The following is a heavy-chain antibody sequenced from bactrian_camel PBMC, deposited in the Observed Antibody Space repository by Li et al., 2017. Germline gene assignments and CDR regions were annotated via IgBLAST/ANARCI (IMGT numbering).Heavy chain of an antibody. CDR1: GYLYGGNC. V-gene: IGHV3S53*01. CDR3: AAHVERIAPYLMLRGREYKY. D-gene: IGHD1*01. J-gene: IGHJ4*01. CDR2: IGLDGRT. Sequence: HVQLVESGGGTVQSGGSLRLSCLVSGYLYGGNCVGWFRQAPGKEREGVAAIGLDGRTGYADSVTGRFTISLDSTKSSVYLQMNSLTPEDTAMYYCAAHVERIAPYLMLRGREYKYWGQGTQVTVS.